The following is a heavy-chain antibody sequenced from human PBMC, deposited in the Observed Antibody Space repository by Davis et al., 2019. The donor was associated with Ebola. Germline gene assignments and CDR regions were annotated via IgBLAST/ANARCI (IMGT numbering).Heavy chain of an antibody. D-gene: IGHD3-22*01. Sequence: GESLKISCEVSGFTADDAWMSWVRQAPGKGLEWVSAISGSGGSTYYADSVKGRFTISRDNSKNTLYLQMNSLRAEDTAVYYCTTFEYYDSSGYYLGVDYWGQGTLVTVSS. J-gene: IGHJ4*02. CDR2: ISGSGGST. CDR3: TTFEYYDSSGYYLGVDY. V-gene: IGHV3-23*01. CDR1: GFTADDAW.